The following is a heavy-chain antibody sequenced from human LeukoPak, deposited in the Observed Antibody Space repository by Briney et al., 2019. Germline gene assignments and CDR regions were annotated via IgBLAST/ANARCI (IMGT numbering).Heavy chain of an antibody. CDR1: GFTFSNYD. Sequence: GGSLRLSCAASGFTFSNYDMSWVRQAPGKGLEWVSAISGSGGSTYYADSVKGRFTISRDNAKNSLYLQMNSLRAEDTAVYYCARDPLSSSSFDLWGQGTLVTVSS. CDR3: ARDPLSSSSFDL. V-gene: IGHV3-23*01. CDR2: ISGSGGST. D-gene: IGHD6-13*01. J-gene: IGHJ4*02.